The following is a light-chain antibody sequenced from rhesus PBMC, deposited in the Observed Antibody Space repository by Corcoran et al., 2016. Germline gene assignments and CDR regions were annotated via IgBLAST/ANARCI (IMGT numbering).Light chain of an antibody. J-gene: IGKJ3*01. CDR1: QTISSW. V-gene: IGKV1-22*01. CDR2: KAS. CDR3: LQYTTTPFT. Sequence: DIQMTQSPSSLSASVGDTVTITCRASQTISSWLDWYQQKPRKAPKLLIYKASNLQSGVPSRFSGSGYGTNFTLTISSLQPEDFATYYCLQYTTTPFTFGPGTKLDI.